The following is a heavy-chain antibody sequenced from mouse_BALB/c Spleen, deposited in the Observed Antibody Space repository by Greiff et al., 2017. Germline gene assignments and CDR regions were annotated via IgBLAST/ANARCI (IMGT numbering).Heavy chain of an antibody. CDR3: ARYDYDYAMDY. Sequence: EVKLVESGGGLVKPGGSLKLSCAASGFTFSSYTMSWVRQTPEKRLEWVATISSGGGNTYYPDSVKGRFTISRDNAKNNLYLQMSSLRSEDTALYYCARYDYDYAMDYWGQGTSVTVSS. J-gene: IGHJ4*01. V-gene: IGHV5-9*03. CDR1: GFTFSSYT. D-gene: IGHD2-4*01. CDR2: ISSGGGNT.